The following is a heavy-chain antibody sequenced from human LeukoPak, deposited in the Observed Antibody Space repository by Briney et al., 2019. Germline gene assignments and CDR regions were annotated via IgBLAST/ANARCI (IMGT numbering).Heavy chain of an antibody. CDR1: GFTFDDYA. D-gene: IGHD2-15*01. CDR3: ARDRGGGHMDV. V-gene: IGHV3-13*01. J-gene: IGHJ6*03. Sequence: PGGSLRLSCAASGFTFDDYAMHWVRQAAGKGLEWVSAIDTTGDTYYPGSVKGRFTISRENAKNSLYLQMNSLRAGDTAVYYCARDRGGGHMDVWGKGTTVTISS. CDR2: IDTTGDT.